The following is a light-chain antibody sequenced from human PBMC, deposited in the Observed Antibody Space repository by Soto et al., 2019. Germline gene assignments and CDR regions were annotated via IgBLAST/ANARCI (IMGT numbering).Light chain of an antibody. J-gene: IGKJ4*01. Sequence: VLMSQTPATLSVSPGERVTLSCRASQSVSYHVAWYQQKPGQTPRLVMYDASSRASGIPARFSGSRSGTEFSLTISSLQSEDFGVYYCQQYNSSLTFGGGTKV. CDR1: QSVSYH. CDR3: QQYNSSLT. V-gene: IGKV3-15*01. CDR2: DAS.